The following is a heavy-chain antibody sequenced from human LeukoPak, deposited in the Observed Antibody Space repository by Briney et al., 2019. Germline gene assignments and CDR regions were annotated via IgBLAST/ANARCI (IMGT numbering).Heavy chain of an antibody. J-gene: IGHJ3*02. V-gene: IGHV3-21*01. CDR1: GFTFSSYN. CDR3: ARDLADCSSTSCYGDDAFDI. Sequence: GGSLRLSCAAPGFTFSSYNMNWVRQAPGKGLEWVSSISSSSSYIYYADSVKGRFTISRDNAKNSLYLQMNSLRAEDTAVYYCARDLADCSSTSCYGDDAFDIWGQGTMVTVSS. D-gene: IGHD2-2*01. CDR2: ISSSSSYI.